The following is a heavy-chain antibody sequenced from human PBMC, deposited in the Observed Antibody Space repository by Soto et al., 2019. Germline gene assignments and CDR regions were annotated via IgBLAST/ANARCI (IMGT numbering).Heavy chain of an antibody. J-gene: IGHJ4*02. V-gene: IGHV3-23*01. CDR3: VTDLWVYTSGYCDY. Sequence: EVQLLESGGGLVQPGGSLRLSCEASGFTFGSYAMTWVRQAPGKGLEWVSTISGSGGRAYYADSVKGRFTFSRANSKHTLYLQPTSLRTEDTAVYYCVTDLWVYTSGYCDYWGQGTLLTVSS. CDR2: ISGSGGRA. CDR1: GFTFGSYA. D-gene: IGHD6-19*01.